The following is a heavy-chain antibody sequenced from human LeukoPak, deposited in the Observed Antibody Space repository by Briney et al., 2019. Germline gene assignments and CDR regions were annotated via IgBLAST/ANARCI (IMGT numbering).Heavy chain of an antibody. D-gene: IGHD6-19*01. CDR2: INPNGGGT. J-gene: IGHJ3*02. CDR1: GYTFTGYY. Sequence: ASVKVSCKASGYTFTGYYMHWVRQAPGQGLQWMGWINPNGGGTNYEEEFRGRVTMTRDTSLSTAYMDLSSLTSDDTAVYYCAADSSGWSDDSLDIWGQGTMVTVSS. V-gene: IGHV1-2*02. CDR3: AADSSGWSDDSLDI.